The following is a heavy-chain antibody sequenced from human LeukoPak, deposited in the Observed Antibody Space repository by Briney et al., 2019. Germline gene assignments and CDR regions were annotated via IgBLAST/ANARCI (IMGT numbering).Heavy chain of an antibody. D-gene: IGHD1-7*01. CDR2: IIPILGIA. CDR3: ARDSNWNYNSCFDY. CDR1: GGTFSSYA. Sequence: SVKVSCKASGGTFSSYAISWVRQAPGQGLEWMGRIIPILGIANYAQKFQGRVTITADKSTSTAYMELSSLRSEDTAVYYCARDSNWNYNSCFDYWGQGTLVTVSS. V-gene: IGHV1-69*04. J-gene: IGHJ4*02.